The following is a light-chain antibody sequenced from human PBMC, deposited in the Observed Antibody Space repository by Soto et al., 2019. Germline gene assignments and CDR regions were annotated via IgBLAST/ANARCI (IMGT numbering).Light chain of an antibody. CDR3: SSSAGSNNPYV. V-gene: IGLV2-8*01. Sequence: QSALTQPPSASGSPGQSVTISCTGTSGDIGGYDYVSWYQQHPGKAPKLMLYEVTKRPLGVPDRFSGSKSGNTASLTVSGLQAEDEADYYCSSSAGSNNPYVFGTGTKLTVL. CDR2: EVT. CDR1: SGDIGGYDY. J-gene: IGLJ1*01.